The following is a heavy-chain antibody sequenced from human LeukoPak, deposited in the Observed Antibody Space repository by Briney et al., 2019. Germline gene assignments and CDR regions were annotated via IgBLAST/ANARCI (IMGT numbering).Heavy chain of an antibody. D-gene: IGHD2-2*01. CDR2: IFYTGST. CDR3: ARHPSSRPYFDY. CDR1: GASIINYY. V-gene: IGHV4-59*08. J-gene: IGHJ4*02. Sequence: SETLSLTCTVSGASIINYYWSWIRQPPGKGLEWIGYIFYTGSTNYNPSLKSRVTISVDTSKNQFSLKLSSVTAADTAMYYCARHPSSRPYFDYWAQGVLVTVSS.